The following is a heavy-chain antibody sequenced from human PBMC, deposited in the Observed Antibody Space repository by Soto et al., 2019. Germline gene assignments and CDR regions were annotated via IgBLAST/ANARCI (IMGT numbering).Heavy chain of an antibody. CDR3: ARGWRFDP. Sequence: SETLSLTCGVYGGSFSGYQWNWIRQSPGQGLEWIGEINHSGTTKYNPSLESRINLPVDTSKKQFSLKMFSVTAADTAIYYCARGWRFDPWGQGTQVTVSS. CDR2: INHSGTT. V-gene: IGHV4-34*01. CDR1: GGSFSGYQ. D-gene: IGHD1-1*01. J-gene: IGHJ5*02.